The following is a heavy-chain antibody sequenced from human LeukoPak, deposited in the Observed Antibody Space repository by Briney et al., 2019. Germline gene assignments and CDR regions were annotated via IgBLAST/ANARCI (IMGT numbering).Heavy chain of an antibody. V-gene: IGHV3-23*01. CDR3: AKLLEQWELLPDY. CDR2: ISGSGGST. D-gene: IGHD1-26*01. CDR1: GFTFSSYA. J-gene: IGHJ4*02. Sequence: GGSLRLSCAGSGFTFSSYAMSWVRQAPGKGLEWVSAISGSGGSTYYADSVKGRFTISRDNSKNTLYLQMNSLRAEDTAVYYCAKLLEQWELLPDYWGQGTLVTVSS.